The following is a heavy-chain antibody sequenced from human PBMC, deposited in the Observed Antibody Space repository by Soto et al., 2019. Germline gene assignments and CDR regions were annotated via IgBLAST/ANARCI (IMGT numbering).Heavy chain of an antibody. V-gene: IGHV3-21*06. J-gene: IGHJ4*02. Sequence: PGGSLRLSCAASGFTFTRYSMNWVRQAPGKGLEWVSSISSTTNYIYYGDSMKGRFTISRDNAKNSLYLEMNSLGAEDTAVYYCARVSGDLTSNFDYWGQGTLVTVSS. CDR2: ISSTTNYI. CDR3: ARVSGDLTSNFDY. CDR1: GFTFTRYS. D-gene: IGHD3-10*02.